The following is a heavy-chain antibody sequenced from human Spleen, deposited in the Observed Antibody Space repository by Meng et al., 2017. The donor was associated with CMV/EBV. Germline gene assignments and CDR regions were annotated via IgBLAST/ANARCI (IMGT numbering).Heavy chain of an antibody. V-gene: IGHV1-18*01. CDR3: ARDLRFLEWLSQGLSLDY. Sequence: TFTRYGISWVRQAPGQGLEWMGWISGYNGNTKYAQKLHGRLTMTTDTSTSTAYMELRSLRSDDTAVYYCARDLRFLEWLSQGLSLDYWGQGTLVTVSS. D-gene: IGHD3-3*01. CDR1: TFTRYG. CDR2: ISGYNGNT. J-gene: IGHJ4*02.